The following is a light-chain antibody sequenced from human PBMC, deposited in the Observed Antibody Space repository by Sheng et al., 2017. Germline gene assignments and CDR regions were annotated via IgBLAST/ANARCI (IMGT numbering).Light chain of an antibody. V-gene: IGLV3-21*02. CDR2: DDS. J-gene: IGLJ2*01. CDR3: QVWDTGGDRLVV. CDR1: NIGSKS. Sequence: SYELTQPPSVSLAPGETARVACEGSNIGSKSVHWYQQKPAQAPVLVVYDDSDRPSGIPERFSGSNSGNTATLTISRVEAGDEADYYCQVWDTGGDRLVVFGGGTKLAVL.